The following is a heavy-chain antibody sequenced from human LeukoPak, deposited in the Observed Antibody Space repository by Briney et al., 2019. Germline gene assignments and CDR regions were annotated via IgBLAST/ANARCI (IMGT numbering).Heavy chain of an antibody. CDR2: ISYDGSNK. D-gene: IGHD2-15*01. CDR3: ARGGGKACSGGSCYQPFDY. Sequence: GRSLRLSCAASGFTFSSYAMHWVRQAPGKGLEWVAVISYDGSNKYYADSVKGRFTISRDNSKNTLYLQMNSLRAEDTAVYYCARGGGKACSGGSCYQPFDYWGQGTLVTVSS. J-gene: IGHJ4*02. V-gene: IGHV3-30*04. CDR1: GFTFSSYA.